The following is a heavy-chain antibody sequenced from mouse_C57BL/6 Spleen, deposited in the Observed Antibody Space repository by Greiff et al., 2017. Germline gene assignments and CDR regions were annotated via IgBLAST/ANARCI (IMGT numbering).Heavy chain of an antibody. V-gene: IGHV3-6*01. CDR1: GYSITSGYY. D-gene: IGHD1-1*01. Sequence: ESGPGLVKPSQSLSLTCSVTGYSITSGYYWNWIRQFPGNKLEWMGYISYDGSNNYNPSLKNRISITRDTSKNQFFLKLNSLTTEDTATYYCAREGHYYGSSYDYWGQGTTLTVSS. CDR2: ISYDGSN. J-gene: IGHJ2*01. CDR3: AREGHYYGSSYDY.